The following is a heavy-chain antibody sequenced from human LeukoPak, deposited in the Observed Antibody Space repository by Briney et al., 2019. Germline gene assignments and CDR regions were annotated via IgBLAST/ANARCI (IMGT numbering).Heavy chain of an antibody. CDR3: ARGALSGYYIRSNAFDI. CDR2: ISAYNGNT. CDR1: GYTFTSYG. D-gene: IGHD5-12*01. V-gene: IGHV1-18*04. Sequence: ASVKVSCKASGYTFTSYGISWVRQAPGQGLEWMGWISAYNGNTNYAQKLQGRVTMTTDTSTSTAYMELRSLRSDDTAVYYCARGALSGYYIRSNAFDIWGQGTMVTVS. J-gene: IGHJ3*02.